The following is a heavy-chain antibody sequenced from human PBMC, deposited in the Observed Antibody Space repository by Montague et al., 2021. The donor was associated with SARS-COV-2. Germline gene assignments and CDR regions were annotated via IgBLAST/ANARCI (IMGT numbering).Heavy chain of an antibody. CDR1: GGSFSDYY. CDR3: ARAQVTKFALLIMLPTAGSIDI. J-gene: IGHJ3*02. D-gene: IGHD3-3*01. Sequence: SETLSLTCAVYGGSFSDYYWTWIRQPPGKGLEWIGEINHRGSSNYNPSLKSRVTISVDTSKSQISLKLTSVTAADTAQYYCARAQVTKFALLIMLPTAGSIDIWGQGTAVTVSS. CDR2: INHRGSS. V-gene: IGHV4-34*01.